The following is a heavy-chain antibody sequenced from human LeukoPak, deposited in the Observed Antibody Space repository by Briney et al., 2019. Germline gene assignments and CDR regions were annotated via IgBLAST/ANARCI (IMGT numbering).Heavy chain of an antibody. D-gene: IGHD5-12*01. CDR1: GGPISSSSYY. Sequence: KPSETLSLTCTVSGGPISSSSYYWVWIRQPPGKGLEWIGTIYYSGSTFYNPSLKSRVTISVDTSKNQFSLKLTSVTAADTAVYFCASRGPDIRVPGLNWGQGALVTVSS. V-gene: IGHV4-39*01. J-gene: IGHJ4*02. CDR2: IYYSGST. CDR3: ASRGPDIRVPGLN.